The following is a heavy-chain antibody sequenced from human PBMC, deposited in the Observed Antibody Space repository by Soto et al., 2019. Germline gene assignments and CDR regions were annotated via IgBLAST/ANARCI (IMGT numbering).Heavy chain of an antibody. CDR3: ARTAQGRFWSGYWYWFDP. CDR1: GGSISSSSYY. V-gene: IGHV4-39*01. J-gene: IGHJ5*02. Sequence: SETLSLTCPVSGGSISSSSYYLGWIRQPPGKGLEWIGSIYYSGSTYYNPSLKSRVTISVDTSKNQFSLKLSSVTAADTAVYYCARTAQGRFWSGYWYWFDPWGQGTLVTVSS. CDR2: IYYSGST. D-gene: IGHD3-3*01.